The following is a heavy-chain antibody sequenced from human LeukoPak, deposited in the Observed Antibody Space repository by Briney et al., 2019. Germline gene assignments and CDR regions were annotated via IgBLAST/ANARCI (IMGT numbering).Heavy chain of an antibody. CDR3: ARYWNVRNWFDP. Sequence: SETLSLTCTVSGGSISSYYWSWIRQPPGKGLEWIGYIYYSGSTNYNPSLKSRVTISVDTSKNQFSLKLSSETAADTAVYYCARYWNVRNWFDPWGQGTLVPVSS. CDR1: GGSISSYY. CDR2: IYYSGST. D-gene: IGHD1-1*01. J-gene: IGHJ5*02. V-gene: IGHV4-59*01.